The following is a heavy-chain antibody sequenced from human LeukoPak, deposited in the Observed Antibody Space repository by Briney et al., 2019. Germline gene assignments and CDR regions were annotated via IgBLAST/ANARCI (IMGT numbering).Heavy chain of an antibody. D-gene: IGHD6-19*01. CDR2: IYYTGNT. CDR3: ARDVLAVAGMGVALDY. Sequence: SETLSLTCAVSGGSISSGGYSWSWIRQPPGKGMEWIAYIYYTGNTYFNPSLKSRVTISVDTSKNQFSLKLSSVTAADTAVYYCARDVLAVAGMGVALDYWGQGTLVTVSS. CDR1: GGSISSGGYS. J-gene: IGHJ4*02. V-gene: IGHV4-30-4*07.